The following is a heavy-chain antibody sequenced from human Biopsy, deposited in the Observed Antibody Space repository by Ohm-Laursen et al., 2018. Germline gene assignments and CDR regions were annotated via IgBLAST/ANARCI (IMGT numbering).Heavy chain of an antibody. Sequence: SVKVSCKASGYMFYSYGVSWVRLAPGRGPEWMGWISGYNGNTNYPQSLQGRVTLTTDASSSTAYMELRGLRSDDTAVYYCARDRHHAAGSYAGMDVWGQGTTVTVSS. CDR2: ISGYNGNT. CDR3: ARDRHHAAGSYAGMDV. V-gene: IGHV1-18*01. J-gene: IGHJ6*02. D-gene: IGHD3-10*01. CDR1: GYMFYSYG.